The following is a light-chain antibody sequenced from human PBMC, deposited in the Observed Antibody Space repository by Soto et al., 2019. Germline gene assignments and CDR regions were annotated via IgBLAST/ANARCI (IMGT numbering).Light chain of an antibody. CDR1: SGHRTYA. CDR2: LNSDGSH. J-gene: IGLJ3*02. Sequence: QLVLTQSPSASATLGASVKLTCTLSSGHRTYAITWHQQQPEKGPRYLMKLNSDGSHTKGDGIPDRFTGSRSGAERYLTISSLQSDDEADYYCQTWGTGIVVFGGGTKLTVL. V-gene: IGLV4-69*01. CDR3: QTWGTGIVV.